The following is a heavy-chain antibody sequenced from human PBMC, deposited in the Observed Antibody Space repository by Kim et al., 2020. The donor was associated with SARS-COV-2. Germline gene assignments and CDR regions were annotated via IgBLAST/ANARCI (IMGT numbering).Heavy chain of an antibody. V-gene: IGHV3-30*18. D-gene: IGHD6-13*01. CDR2: ISYDGSNK. Sequence: GGSLRLSCAASGFTFSSYGMHWVRQAPGKGLEWVAVISYDGSNKYYADSVKGRFTISRDNSKNTLYLQMNSLRAEDTAVYYCAKEVGASYSSSWLPYYYYGIDVWGQGTTVTVYS. CDR3: AKEVGASYSSSWLPYYYYGIDV. CDR1: GFTFSSYG. J-gene: IGHJ6*02.